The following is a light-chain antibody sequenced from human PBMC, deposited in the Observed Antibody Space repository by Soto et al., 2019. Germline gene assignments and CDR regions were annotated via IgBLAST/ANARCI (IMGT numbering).Light chain of an antibody. CDR3: CSYAGTTHV. CDR2: DVT. V-gene: IGLV2-11*01. J-gene: IGLJ1*01. CDR1: SSDIGDYNY. Sequence: QSALTQPPSVSGSPGQSVTISCTGTSSDIGDYNYVSWYQQLPGKAPKLMIYDVTKRPSGVPDRFSGSNSGNTASLTISGLQAEDGADYYCCSYAGTTHVFGTGTKLTVL.